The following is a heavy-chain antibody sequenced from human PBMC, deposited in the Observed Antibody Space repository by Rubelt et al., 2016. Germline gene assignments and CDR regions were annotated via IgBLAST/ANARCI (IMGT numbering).Heavy chain of an antibody. V-gene: IGHV4-38-2*02. CDR2: IYHSGST. J-gene: IGHJ6*03. Sequence: QVQLQESGPGLVKPSETLSLTCTVSGYSISSGYYWGWIRQPPGKGLEWIGSIYHSGSTYYNPSLKSRVTLSVGTSKNQFSLKLSSVTAADTAVYYCARPLGRRGDYMDVWGKGTTVTVSS. CDR3: ARPLGRRGDYMDV. CDR1: GYSISSGYY.